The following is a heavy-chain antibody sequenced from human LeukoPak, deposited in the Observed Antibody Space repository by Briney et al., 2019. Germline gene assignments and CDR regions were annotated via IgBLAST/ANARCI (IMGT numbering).Heavy chain of an antibody. CDR3: ARVYMVRGVSDY. Sequence: GGSLRLSCAASGFTFSSYWMSWVRQAPGKGPEWVANIKQDGSEKYYVGPVKGRFTISRDNAKNSLYLQMNSLRAEDTAVYYCARVYMVRGVSDYWGQGTLVTVSS. V-gene: IGHV3-7*03. D-gene: IGHD3-10*01. CDR2: IKQDGSEK. J-gene: IGHJ4*02. CDR1: GFTFSSYW.